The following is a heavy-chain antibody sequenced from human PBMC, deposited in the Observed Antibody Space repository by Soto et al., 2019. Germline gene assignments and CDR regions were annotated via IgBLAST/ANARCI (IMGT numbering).Heavy chain of an antibody. D-gene: IGHD3-10*01. V-gene: IGHV4-59*12. CDR3: ARGGPVVCMTIRCSLLEY. Sequence: SETLSLTCTVSGDSISNYYWSWIRQPPGKGLEWIGYFSYRGSTNYNPSLKSRVTISVDTSKNQFSLKLTSVTAADTAVYYCARGGPVVCMTIRCSLLEYWDQGTLVTVSS. J-gene: IGHJ4*02. CDR1: GDSISNYY. CDR2: FSYRGST.